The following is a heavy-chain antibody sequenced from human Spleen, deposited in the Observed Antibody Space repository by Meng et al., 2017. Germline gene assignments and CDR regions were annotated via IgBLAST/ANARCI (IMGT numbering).Heavy chain of an antibody. CDR1: GFTFSSYA. V-gene: IGHV3-9*01. D-gene: IGHD5-18*01. CDR2: ISWNSGSI. J-gene: IGHJ6*02. Sequence: GGSLRLSCAASGFTFSSYAMHWVRQAPGKGLEWVSGISWNSGSIGYADSVKGRFTISRDNAKNSLYLQMNSLRAEDTALYYCAKVVDTAMGTRSGGMDVWGQGTTVTVSS. CDR3: AKVVDTAMGTRSGGMDV.